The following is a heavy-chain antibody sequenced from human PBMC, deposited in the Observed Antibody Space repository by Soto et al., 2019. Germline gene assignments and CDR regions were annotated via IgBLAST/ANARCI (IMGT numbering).Heavy chain of an antibody. Sequence: ETLSLTCIVSGESISSSSYYWGWIRQPPGKGLEWIGSIYYSGRTYYNPPFKSRVTISIDTSKNQFSLKLSSVTATDTAVYYCARQRTTVVTQAYFDHWGQGALVTVSS. D-gene: IGHD2-21*02. V-gene: IGHV4-39*01. CDR2: IYYSGRT. CDR1: GESISSSSYY. J-gene: IGHJ4*02. CDR3: ARQRTTVVTQAYFDH.